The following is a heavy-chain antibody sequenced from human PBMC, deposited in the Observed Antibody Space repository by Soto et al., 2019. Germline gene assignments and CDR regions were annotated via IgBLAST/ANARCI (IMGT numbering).Heavy chain of an antibody. CDR2: INHSGST. D-gene: IGHD3-10*01. J-gene: IGHJ5*02. CDR1: GGSFSGYY. CDR3: ARGRVRGVIKANWFDP. Sequence: SETLSLTCAVYGGSFSGYYWSWIRQPPGKGLEWIGEINHSGSTNYNPSLKSRVTISVDTSKNQFSLKLSSVTAADTAVYYCARGRVRGVIKANWFDPWGQGTLVTVSS. V-gene: IGHV4-34*01.